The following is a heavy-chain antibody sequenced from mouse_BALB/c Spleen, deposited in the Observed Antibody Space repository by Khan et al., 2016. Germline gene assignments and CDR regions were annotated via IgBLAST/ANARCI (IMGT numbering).Heavy chain of an antibody. J-gene: IGHJ2*01. D-gene: IGHD1-2*01. CDR3: AIMRLRLPRLDY. CDR2: ILPGSGST. Sequence: QVQLKQSGAELMKPGASVKISCKATGCTFSSYWIEWVKQRPGHGLEWIGEILPGSGSTNYNEKFKGKATFTADTSSNTAYMQLSSLTSEDSAVYDCAIMRLRLPRLDYWGQVTTLTVSS. CDR1: GCTFSSYW. V-gene: IGHV1-9*01.